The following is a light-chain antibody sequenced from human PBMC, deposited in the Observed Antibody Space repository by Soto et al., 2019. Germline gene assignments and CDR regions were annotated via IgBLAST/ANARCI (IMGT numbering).Light chain of an antibody. V-gene: IGLV2-14*03. CDR2: DVS. CDR1: SSDVGTYNY. Sequence: QSVLTQPASVSGSPGQSITISCTGTSSDVGTYNYVSWYQHHPGKAPKLMIYDVSNRPSGVSNRFSGSKSGNTASLTISGLQAEDEADYYCTSHTSSSTPVFGGGTQLTVL. CDR3: TSHTSSSTPV. J-gene: IGLJ2*01.